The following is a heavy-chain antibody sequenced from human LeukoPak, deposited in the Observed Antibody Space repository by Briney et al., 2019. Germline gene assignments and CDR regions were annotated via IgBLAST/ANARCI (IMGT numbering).Heavy chain of an antibody. J-gene: IGHJ3*02. CDR3: ARVAFLPDAFDI. D-gene: IGHD2/OR15-2a*01. V-gene: IGHV1-2*02. CDR2: INPNSGGT. Sequence: ASVKVSCKASGYTFSNYVISWGRHTPGQGLEWMGWINPNSGGTNYAQKFQGRVTMTRDTSISTAYMELRRLRSDDTAVYYCARVAFLPDAFDIWRQGTMVTVSS. CDR1: GYTFSNYV.